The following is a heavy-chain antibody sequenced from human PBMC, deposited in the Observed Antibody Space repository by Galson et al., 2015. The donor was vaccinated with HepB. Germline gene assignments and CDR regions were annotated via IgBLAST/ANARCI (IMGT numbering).Heavy chain of an antibody. CDR3: AHMRDIVVVPAASYYFDY. D-gene: IGHD2-2*01. Sequence: PALVKPTQTLTLTCTFSGFSLSTSGMCVSWIRQPPGEALEWLARIDWDDDKYFSASLKSRLTITKDTSKNQVVLTMTNMDPVDTATYYCAHMRDIVVVPAASYYFDYWGQGTLVTVPS. J-gene: IGHJ4*02. CDR2: IDWDDDK. V-gene: IGHV2-70*11. CDR1: GFSLSTSGMC.